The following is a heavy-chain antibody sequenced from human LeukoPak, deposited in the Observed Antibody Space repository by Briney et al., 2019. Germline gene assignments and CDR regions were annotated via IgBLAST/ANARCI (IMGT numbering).Heavy chain of an antibody. CDR1: GYTFTSYY. CDR2: INPSGGST. Sequence: ASVKVSCKASGYTFTSYYTHWVRQAPGQGLEWMGIINPSGGSTSYAQKFQGRVTMTRDTSSSTVYMELSSLRSEDTAVYYCARDSPYYYDSSGYYGAIRYWGQGTLVTVSS. D-gene: IGHD3-22*01. V-gene: IGHV1-46*01. J-gene: IGHJ4*02. CDR3: ARDSPYYYDSSGYYGAIRY.